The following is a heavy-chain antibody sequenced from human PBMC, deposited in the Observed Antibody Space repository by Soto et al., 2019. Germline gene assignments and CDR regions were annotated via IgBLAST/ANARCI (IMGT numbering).Heavy chain of an antibody. CDR1: GFTFSSYS. Sequence: EVQLVESGGGLVKPGGSLRLSCAASGFTFSSYSMNWVRQAPGKGLEWVSSISSSSSYIYYADSVKGRFTISRDNAKNSRSRQRNSMRAEDTAVYDCARDQPGYSYGYGLGYWGKGPLVTVSS. D-gene: IGHD5-18*01. V-gene: IGHV3-21*01. J-gene: IGHJ4*02. CDR3: ARDQPGYSYGYGLGY. CDR2: ISSSSSYI.